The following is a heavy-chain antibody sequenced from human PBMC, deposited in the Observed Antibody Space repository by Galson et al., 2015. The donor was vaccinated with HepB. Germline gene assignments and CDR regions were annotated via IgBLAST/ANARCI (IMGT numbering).Heavy chain of an antibody. CDR1: GYTFTSYA. CDR2: INTNTENP. D-gene: IGHD2-2*01. CDR3: AREGGVVVPAGRDWFDP. V-gene: IGHV7-4-1*02. J-gene: IGHJ5*02. Sequence: SVKVSCKASGYTFTSYAMNWVRQAPGQGLEWMGWINTNTENPTYAQGFTGRFVFSLDTSVSTAYLQISSLKAEDTAVYYCAREGGVVVPAGRDWFDPWGQGTLVTVSS.